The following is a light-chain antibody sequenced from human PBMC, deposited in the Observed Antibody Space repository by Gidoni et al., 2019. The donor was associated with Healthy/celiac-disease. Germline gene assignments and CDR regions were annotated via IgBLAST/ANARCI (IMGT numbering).Light chain of an antibody. Sequence: DIQMTQSPSSLSASVGDRVTITCRASQSISSYLNWYQQKPGKAPKLLIYAASSLQSGVPSRFSVSGAGTDFTLTISSLQPEDFATYYCQQSYSTRVTFGGGTKVEIK. CDR1: QSISSY. J-gene: IGKJ4*01. CDR2: AAS. V-gene: IGKV1-39*01. CDR3: QQSYSTRVT.